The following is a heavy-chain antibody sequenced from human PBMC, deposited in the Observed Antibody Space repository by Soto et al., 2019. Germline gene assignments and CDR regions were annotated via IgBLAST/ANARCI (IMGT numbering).Heavy chain of an antibody. CDR3: GSRRYADWAFDY. J-gene: IGHJ4*02. V-gene: IGHV4-59*08. CDR1: GGSISGYY. D-gene: IGHD3-9*01. CDR2: IYYSGST. Sequence: PSETLSLTCFVSGGSISGYYGSWVRQPPGKGLEWIGYIYYSGSTTYNSSLKGRVTMSVDTSKNQFSLELSSVTAADTAVYYCGSRRYADWAFDYWGQGTLVTVSS.